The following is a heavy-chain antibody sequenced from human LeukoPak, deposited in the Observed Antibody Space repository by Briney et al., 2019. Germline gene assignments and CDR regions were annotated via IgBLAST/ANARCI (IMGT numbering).Heavy chain of an antibody. CDR2: IKSKTDGGTT. CDR3: AKGGLVASPDY. Sequence: PGGSLRLSCAASGFTFSNAWMSWVRQAPGKGLEWVGRIKSKTDGGTTDYAAPVKGRFTISRDDSKNTLYLQMNSLKTEDTAVYYCAKGGLVASPDYWGQGTLVTVSS. CDR1: GFTFSNAW. V-gene: IGHV3-15*01. J-gene: IGHJ4*02. D-gene: IGHD3-9*01.